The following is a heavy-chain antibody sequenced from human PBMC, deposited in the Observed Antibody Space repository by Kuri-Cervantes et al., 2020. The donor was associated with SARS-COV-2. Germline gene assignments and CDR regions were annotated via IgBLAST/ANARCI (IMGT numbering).Heavy chain of an antibody. D-gene: IGHD3-16*01. Sequence: ESMRLSCAVYGGSFSGYYWSWIRQPPGKGLEWVGEINHSGSTNYNPSLKSRVTISVDTSKNQFPLKLSSGTAADTAEYYCARGRSFVGNWGQGTLVTVSS. CDR1: GGSFSGYY. CDR3: ARGRSFVGN. J-gene: IGHJ4*02. CDR2: INHSGST. V-gene: IGHV4-34*01.